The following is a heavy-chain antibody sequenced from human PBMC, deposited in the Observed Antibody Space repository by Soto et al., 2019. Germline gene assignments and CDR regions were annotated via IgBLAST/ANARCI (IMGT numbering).Heavy chain of an antibody. Sequence: GGSLRLSCAASGFTFSSCAMTWVRQAPGMGLQWVSAISDSVGSTYYADSVRGRFTISRDNSKNTLYLQLNSLGAEDTAVYYCAKEKAAARIQWTVAIWG. CDR3: AKEKAAARIQWTVAI. J-gene: IGHJ3*02. CDR1: GFTFSSCA. CDR2: ISDSVGST. V-gene: IGHV3-23*01. D-gene: IGHD6-19*01.